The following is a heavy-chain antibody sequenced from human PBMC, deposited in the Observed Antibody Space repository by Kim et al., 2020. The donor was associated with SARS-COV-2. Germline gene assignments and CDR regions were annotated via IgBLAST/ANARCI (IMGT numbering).Heavy chain of an antibody. CDR2: IRGNSAAA. CDR1: GFTFSDYA. J-gene: IGHJ6*01. CDR3: ANDPSDDGHPYIHLGMDV. V-gene: IGHV3-23*01. D-gene: IGHD2-8*01. Sequence: GGSLRLSCAASGFTFSDYAMSWVRQAPGQGLEWVSSIRGNSAAAFSAGSVTGRFAISRDNSKNTLYLQMNNLKVEDAALYFCANDPSDDGHPYIHLGMDV.